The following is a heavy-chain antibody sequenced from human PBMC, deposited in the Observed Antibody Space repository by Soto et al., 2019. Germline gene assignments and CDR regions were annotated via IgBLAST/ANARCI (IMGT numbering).Heavy chain of an antibody. CDR2: IKSKNDGGTT. CDR1: GFTFSNAW. J-gene: IGHJ4*02. V-gene: IGHV3-15*01. CDR3: TTDLEWFGKIDFDY. D-gene: IGHD3-3*01. Sequence: GGSLRLSCAASGFTFSNAWMSWVRQAPGKGLEWVGRIKSKNDGGTTDYAAPVKGRFTISRDDSKNTLYLQMNSLKTEDTAVYYCTTDLEWFGKIDFDYWGQGTLVTVSS.